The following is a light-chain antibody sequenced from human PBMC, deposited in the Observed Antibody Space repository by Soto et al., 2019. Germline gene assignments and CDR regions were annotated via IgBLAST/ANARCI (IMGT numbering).Light chain of an antibody. CDR1: SSDIGGKND. J-gene: IGLJ1*01. CDR3: NPYTTLFPVRAV. Sequence: QSVLTQPASVSGSPGQSITISCTGTSSDIGGKNDVSWYQQHPGKAPKLIIYDVTSRPSGVSNRFSGSKSANTASLTISGLKADDEAVYYCNPYTTLFPVRAVFGPGTKLTVL. CDR2: DVT. V-gene: IGLV2-14*01.